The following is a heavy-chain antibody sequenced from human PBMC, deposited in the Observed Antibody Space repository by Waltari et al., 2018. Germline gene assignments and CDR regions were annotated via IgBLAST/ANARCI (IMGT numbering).Heavy chain of an antibody. Sequence: QVQLQESGPGLVKPAETLSLTCTVSGYSISSGYYGGWIRQAPGKGVEWIGSIYHSGSTPSNPALKRRLTISVDTSTNQFSLKLTSVTAAATALYYVARDLDLGYSRGGGDYWRQGTLLTVSS. CDR3: ARDLDLGYSRGGGDY. J-gene: IGHJ4*02. V-gene: IGHV4-38-2*02. CDR2: IYHSGST. CDR1: GYSISSGYY. D-gene: IGHD6-19*01.